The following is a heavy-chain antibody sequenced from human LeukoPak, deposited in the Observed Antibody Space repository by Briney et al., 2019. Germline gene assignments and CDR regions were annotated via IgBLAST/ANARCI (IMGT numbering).Heavy chain of an antibody. V-gene: IGHV4-30-2*01. Sequence: SETLSLTCTVSGGSISSGGYYWSWIRQPPGKGLEWIGYIYHSGSTYYNPSLKSRVTISVDRSKNQFSLKLSSVTAADTAVYYCARGPHYDSSGYSYWYFDLWGRGTLVTVSS. CDR2: IYHSGST. CDR3: ARGPHYDSSGYSYWYFDL. CDR1: GGSISSGGYY. D-gene: IGHD3-22*01. J-gene: IGHJ2*01.